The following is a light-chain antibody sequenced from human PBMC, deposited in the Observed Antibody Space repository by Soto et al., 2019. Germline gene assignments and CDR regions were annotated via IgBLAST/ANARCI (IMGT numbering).Light chain of an antibody. Sequence: QSVPTQPASVSGSPGQSITISCTGTSSDVGGYNYVSWYQQHPGKAPKLLIYEVSNRPSGAATRFSGSKSANTASLTISGLQAEDEADYYCSSFTSSFTWVFGGGTKLTVL. V-gene: IGLV2-14*01. CDR1: SSDVGGYNY. CDR2: EVS. CDR3: SSFTSSFTWV. J-gene: IGLJ3*02.